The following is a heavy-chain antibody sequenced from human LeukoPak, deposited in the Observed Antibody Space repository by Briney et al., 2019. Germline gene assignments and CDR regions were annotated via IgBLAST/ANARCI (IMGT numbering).Heavy chain of an antibody. CDR3: ARGFDFWSGYYGPYDAFDI. CDR2: IYTSGST. CDR1: GGSISSYY. Sequence: SETLSLTCTVSGGSISSYYWSWIRQPAGKGLEWIGRIYTSGSTDYNPSLKSRVTMSADTSKNQFSLKLSSVTAADTAVYYCARGFDFWSGYYGPYDAFDIWGQGTMVIVSS. V-gene: IGHV4-4*07. J-gene: IGHJ3*02. D-gene: IGHD3-3*01.